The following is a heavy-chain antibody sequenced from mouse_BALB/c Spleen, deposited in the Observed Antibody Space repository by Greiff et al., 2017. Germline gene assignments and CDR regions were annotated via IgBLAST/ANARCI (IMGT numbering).Heavy chain of an antibody. D-gene: IGHD1-2*01. J-gene: IGHJ4*01. CDR2: IWSGGST. CDR1: GFSLTSYG. CDR3: ARNLDGRPRYYAMDY. V-gene: IGHV2-2*02. Sequence: LQESGPGLVQPSQSLSITCTVSGFSLTSYGVHWVRQSPGKGLEWLGVIWSGGSTDYNAAFISRLSISKDNSKSQVFFKMNSLQANDTAIYYCARNLDGRPRYYAMDYWGQGTSVTVSS.